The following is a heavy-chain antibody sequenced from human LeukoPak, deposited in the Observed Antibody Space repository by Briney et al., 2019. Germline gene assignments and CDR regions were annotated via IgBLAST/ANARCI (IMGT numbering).Heavy chain of an antibody. V-gene: IGHV1-69*01. CDR2: IIPIFGTA. CDR1: GGTFSSYA. D-gene: IGHD3-3*01. Sequence: ASVKVSCKASGGTFSSYAISWVRQAPGQGLEWMGGIIPIFGTANYAQKFQGRVTITADESTSTAYMELSSLRSEDTAVYYCARGANSYRTYYDFWSGVYNWFDPWGQGTLVTVSS. CDR3: ARGANSYRTYYDFWSGVYNWFDP. J-gene: IGHJ5*02.